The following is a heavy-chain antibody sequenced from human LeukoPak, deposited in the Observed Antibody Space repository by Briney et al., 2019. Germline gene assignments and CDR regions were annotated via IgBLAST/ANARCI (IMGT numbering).Heavy chain of an antibody. D-gene: IGHD6-13*01. CDR1: GFTFSDYA. J-gene: IGHJ3*02. V-gene: IGHV3-30*04. CDR2: ISYDGRDK. Sequence: GGSLRLSCAASGFTFSDYAMHWVRQAPGKGLEWVSFISYDGRDKYYADSVMGRFTISSANSKNTLYLQMNSLRAEDTAVYYCARDSVGPIIAAALDAFDIWGQGTMVTVSS. CDR3: ARDSVGPIIAAALDAFDI.